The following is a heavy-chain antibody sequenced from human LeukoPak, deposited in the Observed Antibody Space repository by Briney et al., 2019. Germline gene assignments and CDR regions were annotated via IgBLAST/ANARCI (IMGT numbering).Heavy chain of an antibody. D-gene: IGHD3-3*01. CDR2: IKHDGSEK. J-gene: IGHJ4*02. CDR3: ATDRGWRTSGYYLYYFEY. Sequence: AGGSLRLSCAASGSIFTNYFMSWVRQAPGKGLEWVASIKHDGSEKYYVDSVRGRFTISRDNTKNSLYLQMSSLRAEDTAVYYCATDRGWRTSGYYLYYFEYWGQGTLVTFSS. V-gene: IGHV3-7*01. CDR1: GSIFTNYF.